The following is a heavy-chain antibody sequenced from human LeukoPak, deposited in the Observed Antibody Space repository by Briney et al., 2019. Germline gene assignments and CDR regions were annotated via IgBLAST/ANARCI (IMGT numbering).Heavy chain of an antibody. V-gene: IGHV1-8*01. D-gene: IGHD3-9*01. J-gene: IGHJ5*02. Sequence: ASVKVSCKASGYTFTSYDINWVRQATGQGLEWMGWMNPNSGNTGHAQKFQGRVTMTRNTSISTAYMELSSLRSEDTAVYYCARGRYFDWLGSYNWFDPWGQGTLVTVSS. CDR1: GYTFTSYD. CDR3: ARGRYFDWLGSYNWFDP. CDR2: MNPNSGNT.